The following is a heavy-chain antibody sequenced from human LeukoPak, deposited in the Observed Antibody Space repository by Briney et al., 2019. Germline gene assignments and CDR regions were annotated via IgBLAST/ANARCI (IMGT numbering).Heavy chain of an antibody. D-gene: IGHD5-12*01. Sequence: GGSLRLSCAASGFTFSNYIMHWVRQAPGKGLDWVAVILEDGRYQSYADSVKGRFTISRDNSKNTLFLQMNNLTADDTAFYYCARESGYAVGDFWGRGTLVTVSS. CDR2: ILEDGRYQ. CDR1: GFTFSNYI. CDR3: ARESGYAVGDF. J-gene: IGHJ4*02. V-gene: IGHV3-30*04.